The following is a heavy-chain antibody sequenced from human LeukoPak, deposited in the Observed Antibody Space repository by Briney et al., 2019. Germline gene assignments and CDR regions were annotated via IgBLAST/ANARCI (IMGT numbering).Heavy chain of an antibody. CDR2: IRYDGSNK. J-gene: IGHJ3*02. Sequence: SGGSLRLSCAASGFTFSSYGMHWVRQAPGKGLEWVAFIRYDGSNKYYADSVKGRFTISRDNSKNTLYLQMNSLRAEDTAVYYCAKSPWAIFGVVGASDIWGQGTMVTVSS. V-gene: IGHV3-30*02. CDR3: AKSPWAIFGVVGASDI. D-gene: IGHD3-3*02. CDR1: GFTFSSYG.